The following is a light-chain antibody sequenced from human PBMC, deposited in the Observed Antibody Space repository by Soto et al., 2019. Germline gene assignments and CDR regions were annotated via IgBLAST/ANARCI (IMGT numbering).Light chain of an antibody. Sequence: EIVLTQSPATLSVSPGERATLSCRASQSVSDNLAWYQQKRGQAPRLLIHGASTRATGIPARFSGSGSGTEFTPTISSLQSEDFAVYYCHQYDDWPPGYTFGQGTKLEI. J-gene: IGKJ2*01. CDR2: GAS. CDR3: HQYDDWPPGYT. V-gene: IGKV3-15*01. CDR1: QSVSDN.